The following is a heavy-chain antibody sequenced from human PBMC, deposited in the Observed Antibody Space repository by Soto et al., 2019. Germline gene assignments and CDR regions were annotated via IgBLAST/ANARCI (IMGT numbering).Heavy chain of an antibody. CDR3: ARDGCSGSNCLNWFDP. J-gene: IGHJ5*02. CDR2: ISSSSTTK. Sequence: TGGSLRLSCATSGFTFSNSAMNWVRQAPGKGLEWVSYISSSSTTKYYADSVKGRFTISRDNAKNSLYLQMNSLRAEDTAVYYCARDGCSGSNCLNWFDPWGQGTLVTVSS. D-gene: IGHD2-15*01. V-gene: IGHV3-48*01. CDR1: GFTFSNSA.